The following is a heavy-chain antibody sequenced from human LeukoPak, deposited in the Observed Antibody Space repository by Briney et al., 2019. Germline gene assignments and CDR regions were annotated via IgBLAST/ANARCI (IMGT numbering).Heavy chain of an antibody. CDR2: LYSRGSP. CDR1: GASISTYY. D-gene: IGHD1-1*01. Sequence: SETLSLTCTVSGASISTYYWSWIRQSPGKGLEWIGYLYSRGSPNYNPSLKRRVTISVDTSKNHFSLTLSSVTAADTAVYYCARLQPNSGEWAFDIWGQGTMVTVSS. J-gene: IGHJ3*02. CDR3: ARLQPNSGEWAFDI. V-gene: IGHV4-59*01.